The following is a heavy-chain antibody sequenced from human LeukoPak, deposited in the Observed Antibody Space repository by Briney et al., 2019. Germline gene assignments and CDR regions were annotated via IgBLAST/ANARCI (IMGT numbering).Heavy chain of an antibody. Sequence: GASVKVSCKASGYTFTGYYVHWVRQAPGQGLEWMGWINPNSAGTNYAQNFQGRVTMTRDTSINTAYMELSRLKSDDTAIYYCARESGLRGGGFDPWGQGTLVTVSS. CDR2: INPNSAGT. J-gene: IGHJ5*02. D-gene: IGHD5-12*01. CDR3: ARESGLRGGGFDP. V-gene: IGHV1-2*02. CDR1: GYTFTGYY.